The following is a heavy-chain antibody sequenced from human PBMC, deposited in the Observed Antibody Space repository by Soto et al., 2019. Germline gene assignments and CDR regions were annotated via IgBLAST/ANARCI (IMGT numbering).Heavy chain of an antibody. CDR1: GYTFYSHS. CDR3: ARCVQQDYYYGMDV. CDR2: ISSDNGNA. Sequence: ASVKVSCKASGYTFYSHSISWVRQAPGQGLEWMGRISSDNGNARYAQKFRGRVTMTTDTSTSTVYMELRNLRSDDTAVYYCARCVQQDYYYGMDVWGQGTTVTVSS. D-gene: IGHD1-1*01. J-gene: IGHJ6*02. V-gene: IGHV1-18*01.